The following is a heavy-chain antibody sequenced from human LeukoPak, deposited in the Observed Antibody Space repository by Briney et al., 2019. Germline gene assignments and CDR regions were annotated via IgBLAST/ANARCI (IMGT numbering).Heavy chain of an antibody. V-gene: IGHV3-21*01. D-gene: IGHD2-15*01. CDR2: ISSSSSYI. CDR1: GFTFSSYS. Sequence: KPGGSLRLSCAASGFTFSSYSMNWVRQAPGKGLEWVSSISSSSSYIYYADSVKGRFTISRDNAKNSLYLQMNSLRAEDTAVYYCARAPIYCSGGSCYAFDIWGQGTMVTVSS. J-gene: IGHJ3*02. CDR3: ARAPIYCSGGSCYAFDI.